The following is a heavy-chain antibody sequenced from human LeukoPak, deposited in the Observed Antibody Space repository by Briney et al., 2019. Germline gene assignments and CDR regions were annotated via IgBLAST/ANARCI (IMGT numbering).Heavy chain of an antibody. CDR3: AKVQRKRYSSSWYDY. V-gene: IGHV3-9*01. D-gene: IGHD6-13*01. CDR2: ISWNSGSI. CDR1: GFTFDDYA. Sequence: GGSLRLSCAASGFTFDDYAMHWVRQAPGKGLEWVSGISWNSGSIGYADSVEGRFTISRDNAKNSLYLQMNSLRAEDTALYYCAKVQRKRYSSSWYDYWGQGTLVTVSS. J-gene: IGHJ4*02.